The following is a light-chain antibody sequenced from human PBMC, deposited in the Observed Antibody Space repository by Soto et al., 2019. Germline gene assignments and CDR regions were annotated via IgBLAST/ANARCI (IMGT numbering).Light chain of an antibody. Sequence: EVVMTQSPATLSVSPGERVTLSCRAIQSVNDNLAWYQQKPGQAPRLLLYGASIRATGLPARFSGSGSAKDFTLTISSLQPEDFSVYYCQQYNDWPLTFGGGTKVEI. V-gene: IGKV3-15*01. CDR2: GAS. CDR3: QQYNDWPLT. J-gene: IGKJ4*02. CDR1: QSVNDN.